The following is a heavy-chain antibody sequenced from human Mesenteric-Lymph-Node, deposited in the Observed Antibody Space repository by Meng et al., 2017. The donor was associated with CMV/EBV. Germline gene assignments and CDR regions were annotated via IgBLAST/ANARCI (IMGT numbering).Heavy chain of an antibody. CDR1: GGPFSSYA. CDR3: ARTNYDFWSGYWFDP. D-gene: IGHD3-3*01. CDR2: IIPIFGTA. Sequence: SGGPFSSYAISWVRQAPGQGLEWMGGIIPIFGTANYAQKFQGRVTITTDESTSTAYMELSSLRSEDTAVYYCARTNYDFWSGYWFDPWGQGTLVTVSS. V-gene: IGHV1-69*05. J-gene: IGHJ5*02.